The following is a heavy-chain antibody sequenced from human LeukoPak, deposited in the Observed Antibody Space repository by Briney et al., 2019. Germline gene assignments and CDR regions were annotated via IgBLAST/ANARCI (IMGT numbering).Heavy chain of an antibody. V-gene: IGHV3-30*04. Sequence: PGGSLRLSCAASGFTFRNYGVHWVRQAPGRGLEWVALISYDGSTEYNAESVKGRFTISRDNSKNTLYLQMNSLRPEDTAVYYCARDDYGFDPWGQGTLVIVSS. CDR2: ISYDGSTE. CDR3: ARDDYGFDP. CDR1: GFTFRNYG. J-gene: IGHJ5*02. D-gene: IGHD4/OR15-4a*01.